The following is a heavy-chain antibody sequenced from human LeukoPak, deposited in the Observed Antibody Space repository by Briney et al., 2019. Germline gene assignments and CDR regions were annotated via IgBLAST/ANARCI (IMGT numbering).Heavy chain of an antibody. CDR2: INPSGGST. CDR3: ARVDNSPTPLQWLFDY. J-gene: IGHJ4*02. V-gene: IGHV1-46*01. D-gene: IGHD5-24*01. CDR1: GYTFTSYY. Sequence: ASVKVSCKASGYTFTSYYMHWVRQAPGQGLEWMGIINPSGGSTSYAQKFQGRVTMTRDTSTSTVYMELSSLRSEDTAVYYCARVDNSPTPLQWLFDYWGQGTLVTVSS.